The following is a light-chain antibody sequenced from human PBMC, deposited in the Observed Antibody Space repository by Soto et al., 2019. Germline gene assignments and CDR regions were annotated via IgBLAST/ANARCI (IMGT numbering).Light chain of an antibody. Sequence: DIQMTQSPPSLFASVGDRVTITCRASQGIRNFVAWYQQKQGKPPKLLIYAASTLQSGVPSRFSGSGSGTDFTLTINSLQPEDVATYSCQKYSSVPVFGPGTKVEIK. J-gene: IGKJ3*01. CDR1: QGIRNF. V-gene: IGKV1-27*01. CDR2: AAS. CDR3: QKYSSVPV.